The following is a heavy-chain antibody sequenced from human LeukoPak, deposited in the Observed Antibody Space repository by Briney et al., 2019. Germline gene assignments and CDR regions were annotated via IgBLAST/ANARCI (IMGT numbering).Heavy chain of an antibody. Sequence: GGSLRLSCAASGFSFSSHAMHWVRQAPGKGLEWVAFISYDGSTKTYADSVKGRFTTSRDISLHPQMSSLRAEDTAVYYCVRNNNNDYWGQGTLVTVSS. V-gene: IGHV3-30*02. CDR3: VRNNNNDY. J-gene: IGHJ4*02. CDR2: ISYDGSTK. CDR1: GFSFSSHA. D-gene: IGHD2/OR15-2a*01.